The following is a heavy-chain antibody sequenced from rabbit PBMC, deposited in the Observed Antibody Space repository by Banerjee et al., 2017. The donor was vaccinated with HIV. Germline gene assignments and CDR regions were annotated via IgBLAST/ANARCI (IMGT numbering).Heavy chain of an antibody. Sequence: QEQLEESGGDLVKPEGSLTLTCTASGFSFSGSYWIYWVRQAPGKGLEWIACIDAGSSGRTAYANWAKGRFTISKTSSTTVTLQMTSLTAADTATYFCASYYSDGYAGDAYATGGYYFNLWGPGTLVTVS. CDR1: GFSFSGSYW. CDR3: ASYYSDGYAGDAYATGGYYFNL. CDR2: IDAGSSGRT. V-gene: IGHV1S45*01. J-gene: IGHJ4*01. D-gene: IGHD6-1*01.